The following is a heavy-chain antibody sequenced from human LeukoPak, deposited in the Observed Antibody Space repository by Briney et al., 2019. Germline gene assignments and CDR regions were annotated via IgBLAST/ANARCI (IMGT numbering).Heavy chain of an antibody. CDR1: GGSISSYY. D-gene: IGHD2-15*01. V-gene: IGHV4-4*09. Sequence: SETLSLTCTVSGGSISSYYWSWIRQPPGKGLEWIGYIYTSGSTNYNPSLKSRVTISVDTSKNQFSLKLSSVTAADTAVYYRSLLNAAPYNWFDPWGQGTLVTVSS. J-gene: IGHJ5*02. CDR2: IYTSGST. CDR3: SLLNAAPYNWFDP.